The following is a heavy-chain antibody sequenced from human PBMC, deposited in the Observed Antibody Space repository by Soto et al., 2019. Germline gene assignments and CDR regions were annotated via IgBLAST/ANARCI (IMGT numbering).Heavy chain of an antibody. CDR3: ARQMTAQFARGDY. CDR1: GFTFSNYA. CDR2: ISGIGSST. D-gene: IGHD2-21*02. J-gene: IGHJ4*02. Sequence: EVQLLESGGGLVQPGGSLRLSCAASGFTFSNYAMSWVRQAPGKGLQWVSSISGIGSSTYYADSVKGRFTISRDNSKNTLYLQVNSLRAEDTAVYYCARQMTAQFARGDYWGQGTLVTVSS. V-gene: IGHV3-23*01.